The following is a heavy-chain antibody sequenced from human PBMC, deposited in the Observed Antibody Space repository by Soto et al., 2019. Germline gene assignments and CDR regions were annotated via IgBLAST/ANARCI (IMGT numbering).Heavy chain of an antibody. D-gene: IGHD2-15*01. J-gene: IGHJ6*03. CDR3: AKGQRDCCGGICSTAWYYYYYMDV. Sequence: QVQLVESGGDVVQPGRSLRLSCTASGFTFSTYGMHWVRQAPGKGLEWVAVIWYDGSNKYHADSVKGRFTISRDNSKNTLYLQINSLRAEDTAVYYCAKGQRDCCGGICSTAWYYYYYMDVWGKGTTVTVSS. CDR1: GFTFSTYG. V-gene: IGHV3-33*06. CDR2: IWYDGSNK.